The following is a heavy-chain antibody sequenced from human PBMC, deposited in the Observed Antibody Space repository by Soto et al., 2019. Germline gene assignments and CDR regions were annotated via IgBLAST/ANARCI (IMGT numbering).Heavy chain of an antibody. CDR1: GFTFSSFA. J-gene: IGHJ4*02. D-gene: IGHD3-16*01. Sequence: PGGSLRLSCSVSGFTFSSFAMRWVRQAPGKGLEWVSVISSSGGTTYYADSVKGRFTISRDNSKNTLYLQMNSLRAEDTAVYYCARDYSYACDYWGQGTLVTVSS. CDR2: ISSSGGTT. V-gene: IGHV3-23*01. CDR3: ARDYSYACDY.